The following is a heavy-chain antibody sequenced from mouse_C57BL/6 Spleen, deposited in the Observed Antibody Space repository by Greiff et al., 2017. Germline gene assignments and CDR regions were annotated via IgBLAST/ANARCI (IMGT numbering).Heavy chain of an antibody. D-gene: IGHD2-3*01. CDR3: ARQDGYYGDYYAMDY. CDR2: ISGGGGNT. V-gene: IGHV5-9*01. Sequence: EVQRVESGGGLVKPGGSLKLSCAASGFTFSSYTMSWVRQTPEKRLEWVATISGGGGNTYYPDSVKGRFTISRDNAKNTLYLQMSSLRSEDTALYYCARQDGYYGDYYAMDYWGQGTSVTVSS. J-gene: IGHJ4*01. CDR1: GFTFSSYT.